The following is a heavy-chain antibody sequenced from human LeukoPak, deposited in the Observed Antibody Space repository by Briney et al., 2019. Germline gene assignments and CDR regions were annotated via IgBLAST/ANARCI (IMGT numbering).Heavy chain of an antibody. V-gene: IGHV3-23*01. J-gene: IGHJ4*02. CDR2: ISGSGGSK. D-gene: IGHD2-21*02. CDR1: GFTFSTYA. CDR3: AKSKPDNRGGDCYFDY. Sequence: PGGSLRLSCAASGFTFSTYAMSWVRQAPGKGLEWVSAISGSGGSKYYADSVKGRFTISRDNSKNTLYLQMSSLRAEDTAIYYCAKSKPDNRGGDCYFDYWGQGTLVTVSS.